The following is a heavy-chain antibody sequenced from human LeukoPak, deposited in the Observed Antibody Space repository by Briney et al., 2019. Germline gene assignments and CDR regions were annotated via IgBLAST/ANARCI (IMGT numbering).Heavy chain of an antibody. CDR2: ISSSSTI. D-gene: IGHD3-22*01. V-gene: IGHV3-69-1*01. Sequence: GGSLRLSCAASGFTFSDYYMSWIRQAPGKGLEWVSYISSSSTIYYADSVKGRFTISRGNAKNSLYLQMNSLRAEDTAVYYCAKGVTYYYDSSGYYVDYWGQGTLVTVSS. CDR1: GFTFSDYY. CDR3: AKGVTYYYDSSGYYVDY. J-gene: IGHJ4*02.